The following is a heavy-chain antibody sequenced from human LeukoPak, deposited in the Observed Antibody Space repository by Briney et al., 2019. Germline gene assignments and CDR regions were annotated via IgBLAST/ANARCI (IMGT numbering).Heavy chain of an antibody. D-gene: IGHD6-13*01. Sequence: PGGSLRLSCAASGFTFSSYSMNWVRQAPGKGLEWVSYISSSSSTIYYADSVKVRFTISRDNAKNSLYLQMNSLRAEDTAVYYCARGSIAAAGTWFDPWGQGTLVTVSS. CDR3: ARGSIAAAGTWFDP. CDR1: GFTFSSYS. CDR2: ISSSSSTI. V-gene: IGHV3-48*01. J-gene: IGHJ5*02.